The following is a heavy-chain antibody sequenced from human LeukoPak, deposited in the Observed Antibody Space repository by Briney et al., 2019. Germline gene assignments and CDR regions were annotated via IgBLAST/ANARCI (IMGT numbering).Heavy chain of an antibody. CDR1: GYTFTGYY. V-gene: IGHV1-2*02. J-gene: IGHJ5*02. CDR2: INPNSGGT. D-gene: IGHD1-26*01. Sequence: ASVKVSCKASGYTFTGYYMHWVRQAPGQGLEWMGWINPNSGGTNYAQKFQGRGTMTRDTSISTAYMELSRLRSDDTAVYYCARDLDGSYYPSHWFDPWGQGTLVTVSS. CDR3: ARDLDGSYYPSHWFDP.